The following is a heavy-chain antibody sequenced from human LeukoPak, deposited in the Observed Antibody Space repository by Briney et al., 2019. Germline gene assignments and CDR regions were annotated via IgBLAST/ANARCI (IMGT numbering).Heavy chain of an antibody. CDR1: GGSMSIYY. D-gene: IGHD3-22*01. J-gene: IGHJ4*02. CDR3: ARVGDTSSYYYFLDF. V-gene: IGHV4-4*09. Sequence: PSETLSLTCSVSGGSMSIYYWTWIRQPPGKGVEWIGYIFSRGNTNYNPSLKSRVTISVDTSKSQFSLKLNSVTAADTAVYYCARVGDTSSYYYFLDFWGQGTLVTVSS. CDR2: IFSRGNT.